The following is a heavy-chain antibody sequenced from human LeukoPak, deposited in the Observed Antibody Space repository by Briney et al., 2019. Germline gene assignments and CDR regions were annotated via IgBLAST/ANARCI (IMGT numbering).Heavy chain of an antibody. CDR1: GFTFSSYA. CDR2: LSGSGGNT. Sequence: PGGSLRLSCAASGFTFSSYAMSWVRQAPGKGLEWVSGLSGSGGNTYYADSVKGRVTISRDNSKNTLYLQMNSLRAEDTAVYYCARSSGYSYGYEKFDYWGQGTLVTVSS. V-gene: IGHV3-23*01. D-gene: IGHD5-18*01. J-gene: IGHJ4*02. CDR3: ARSSGYSYGYEKFDY.